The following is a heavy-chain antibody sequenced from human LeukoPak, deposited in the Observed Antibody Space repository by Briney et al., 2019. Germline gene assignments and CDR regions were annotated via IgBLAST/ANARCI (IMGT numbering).Heavy chain of an antibody. V-gene: IGHV4-31*03. CDR1: GGSISIGGYY. J-gene: IGHJ6*02. Sequence: SETLSLTCTVSGGSISIGGYYWSWIRQHPGKGLEWIGYIYYSGSTYYNPSLKSRVTISVDTSKNQFSLKLSSVTAADTAVYYCARGAGYYGSGSYLSYYGMDVWGQGTTVTVSS. D-gene: IGHD3-10*01. CDR2: IYYSGST. CDR3: ARGAGYYGSGSYLSYYGMDV.